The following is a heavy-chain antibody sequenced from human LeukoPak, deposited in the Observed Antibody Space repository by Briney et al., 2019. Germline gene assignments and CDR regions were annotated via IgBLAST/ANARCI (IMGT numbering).Heavy chain of an antibody. CDR3: ARGSISGRTTVQYFDY. Sequence: SETLSLTCAVYGGSFSGYYWSWIRQPPGKGLEWIWEINHSGSTNYNPSLKSRVTISVDTSKNQFSLKLSSVTAADTAVYYCARGSISGRTTVQYFDYWGQGTLVTVSS. J-gene: IGHJ4*02. V-gene: IGHV4-34*01. D-gene: IGHD4-17*01. CDR1: GGSFSGYY. CDR2: INHSGST.